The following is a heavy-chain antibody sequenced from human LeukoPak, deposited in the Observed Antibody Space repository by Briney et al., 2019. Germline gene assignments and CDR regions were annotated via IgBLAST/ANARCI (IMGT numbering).Heavy chain of an antibody. V-gene: IGHV1-18*01. CDR1: GYTFTSYG. CDR2: ISAYNGNT. CDR3: ARASGSSTLDAFDI. Sequence: GASGKVSCKASGYTFTSYGISWGRQPPGQGLEWMGWISAYNGNTNNAQKLQGRVTMTTDTSTSTAYMELRSLRSDDTAVYYCARASGSSTLDAFDIWGQGTMVTVSS. J-gene: IGHJ3*02. D-gene: IGHD1-26*01.